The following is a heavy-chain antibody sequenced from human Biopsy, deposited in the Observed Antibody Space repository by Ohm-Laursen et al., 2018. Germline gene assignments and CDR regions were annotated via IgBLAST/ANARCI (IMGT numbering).Heavy chain of an antibody. CDR1: GGSFTGHY. V-gene: IGHV4-59*11. CDR3: ARGSDDFGGLYFPR. CDR2: ISYTGYT. Sequence: GTLSLTCTVSGGSFTGHYWSWIRQPPGKGLEWIGHISYTGYTSYNASLKSRVTISVDASRNHFSLRLSSLTAADTAVYYCARGSDDFGGLYFPRWGQGTLLTVSS. J-gene: IGHJ4*02. D-gene: IGHD4-23*01.